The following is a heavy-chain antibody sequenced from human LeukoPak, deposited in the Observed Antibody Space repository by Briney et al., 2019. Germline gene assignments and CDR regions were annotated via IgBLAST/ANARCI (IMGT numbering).Heavy chain of an antibody. J-gene: IGHJ3*02. CDR2: IYYSGST. Sequence: SETLSLTCSVSGGSISSGFCYWGWIRQHPGKGLEWIGYIYYSGSTYYNPSLRSRVSISGDTTKNQFSLKLTSVTAADTAVYYCARDRLGETTEADAFDIWGQGTMVTVS. CDR1: GGSISSGFCY. CDR3: ARDRLGETTEADAFDI. D-gene: IGHD3-16*01. V-gene: IGHV4-31*03.